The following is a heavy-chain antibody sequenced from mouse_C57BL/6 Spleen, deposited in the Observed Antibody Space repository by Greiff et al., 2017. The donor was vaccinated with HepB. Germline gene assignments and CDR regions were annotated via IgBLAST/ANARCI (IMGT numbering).Heavy chain of an antibody. D-gene: IGHD1-1*01. V-gene: IGHV1-61*01. Sequence: VQLQQSGAELVRPGSSVKLSCKASGYTFTSYWMDWVKQRPGQGLEWIGNIYPSDSETHYNQKFKDKATLTVDKSSSTAYMQLSSLTSEDSAVYYCARDYGPWFAYWGQGTLVTVSA. J-gene: IGHJ3*01. CDR2: IYPSDSET. CDR1: GYTFTSYW. CDR3: ARDYGPWFAY.